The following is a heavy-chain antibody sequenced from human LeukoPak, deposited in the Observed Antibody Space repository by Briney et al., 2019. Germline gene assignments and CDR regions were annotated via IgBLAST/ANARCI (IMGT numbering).Heavy chain of an antibody. V-gene: IGHV1-2*02. J-gene: IGHJ4*02. Sequence: GASVKVSCTASGYTFTGYYMHWVRQAPGQGLDWMGWINPNSCGTNYAQKFQGRVTMTRDTSISTAYMELSRLRSDDTAVYYCARVRWLQLPYYFDYWGQGTLVTVSS. CDR1: GYTFTGYY. D-gene: IGHD5-24*01. CDR2: INPNSCGT. CDR3: ARVRWLQLPYYFDY.